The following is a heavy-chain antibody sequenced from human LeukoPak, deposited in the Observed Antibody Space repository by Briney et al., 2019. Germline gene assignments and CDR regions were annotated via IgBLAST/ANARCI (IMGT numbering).Heavy chain of an antibody. CDR3: AREVRQLVRGYFDY. V-gene: IGHV1-46*01. D-gene: IGHD6-13*01. Sequence: ASVKVSCKASGYTFTSYYMHWVRQAPGQGLEWMGIINPSGGSTSYAQKFQGRVTMTRDRSTSTVYMELSRLRAEDTAVYYCAREVRQLVRGYFDYWVQGTPVTVSS. CDR1: GYTFTSYY. CDR2: INPSGGST. J-gene: IGHJ4*02.